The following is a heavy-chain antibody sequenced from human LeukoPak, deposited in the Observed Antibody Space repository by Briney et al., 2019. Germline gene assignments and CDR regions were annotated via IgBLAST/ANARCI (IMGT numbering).Heavy chain of an antibody. CDR3: ARLSYSSGWYVPNDY. D-gene: IGHD6-19*01. CDR2: IKQDGSEK. V-gene: IGHV3-7*01. Sequence: GGSLRLSCAASGFTFSSYWMSWVRQAPGKGLEWVANIKQDGSEKYYVDSVKGRFTISRNNAKNSLYLQMNSLRAEDTAVYYCARLSYSSGWYVPNDYWGQGTLVTVSS. CDR1: GFTFSSYW. J-gene: IGHJ4*02.